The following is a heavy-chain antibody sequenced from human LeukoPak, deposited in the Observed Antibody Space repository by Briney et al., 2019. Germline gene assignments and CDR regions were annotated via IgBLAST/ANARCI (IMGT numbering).Heavy chain of an antibody. D-gene: IGHD2-15*01. Sequence: ASVKVSCKASGYTFTSYAMHWVRQAPGQRLEWMGWINAGNGNTKYPQKFQGRVTITRDTSASTAYMELSSLRSEDTAVYYCARGGLVVAATIDYWGQGTLVTVSS. J-gene: IGHJ4*02. CDR1: GYTFTSYA. V-gene: IGHV1-3*01. CDR2: INAGNGNT. CDR3: ARGGLVVAATIDY.